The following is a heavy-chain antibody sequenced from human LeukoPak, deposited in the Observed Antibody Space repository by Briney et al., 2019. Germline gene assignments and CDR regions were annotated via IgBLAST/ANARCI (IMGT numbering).Heavy chain of an antibody. J-gene: IGHJ2*01. CDR2: INNDGSRT. CDR1: GFTFSSHW. D-gene: IGHD4-17*01. CDR3: AREDYNDSGWYFNL. Sequence: GGSLRLSCAASGFTFSSHWMHWVSQAPGKGLVWVSRINNDGSRTTYADSVKGRFTISRDNAKKTLYLQMNSLRAEDTAVYFCAREDYNDSGWYFNLWGRGTLVTVSS. V-gene: IGHV3-74*01.